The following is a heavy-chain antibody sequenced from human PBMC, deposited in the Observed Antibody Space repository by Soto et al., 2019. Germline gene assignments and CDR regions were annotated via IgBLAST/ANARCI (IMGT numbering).Heavy chain of an antibody. Sequence: LETLSLTCTVSGVSISSSSYYWGWIRQPPGKGLEWIGSIYYSGSTYYNPSLKSRVTISVDTSKNQFSLKLSSVTAADTAVYYCARPSPRYCSGGSCLEFPDAFDIWGQGTMVT. CDR2: IYYSGST. CDR1: GVSISSSSYY. V-gene: IGHV4-39*01. D-gene: IGHD2-15*01. J-gene: IGHJ3*02. CDR3: ARPSPRYCSGGSCLEFPDAFDI.